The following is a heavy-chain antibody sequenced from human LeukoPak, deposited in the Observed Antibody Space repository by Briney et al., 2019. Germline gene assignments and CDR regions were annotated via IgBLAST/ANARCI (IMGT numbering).Heavy chain of an antibody. Sequence: SETLSLTCTVSGGSFSSGSYYWSWIRQPPGKGLEWIGYIYYSGSTNYNPSLKSRVTISVDTSKNQFSLKLSSVTAADTAVYYCATSGYSSGWYGAFDIWGQGTMVTVSS. CDR1: GGSFSSGSYY. J-gene: IGHJ3*02. CDR2: IYYSGST. CDR3: ATSGYSSGWYGAFDI. D-gene: IGHD6-19*01. V-gene: IGHV4-61*01.